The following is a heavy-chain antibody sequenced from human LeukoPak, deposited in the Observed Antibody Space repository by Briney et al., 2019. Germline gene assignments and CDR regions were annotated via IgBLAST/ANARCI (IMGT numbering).Heavy chain of an antibody. Sequence: GGSLRLSCAASGFTFSSYWMHWVRQALGKGLVWVSRINSDVSSTSYADSVKCRFTISRDNAKNTLYLQMNSLRAEDTAVYYCARGDIVVAPAAIVDYWGQGTLVTVSS. CDR1: GFTFSSYW. V-gene: IGHV3-74*01. J-gene: IGHJ4*02. CDR2: INSDVSST. CDR3: ARGDIVVAPAAIVDY. D-gene: IGHD2-2*02.